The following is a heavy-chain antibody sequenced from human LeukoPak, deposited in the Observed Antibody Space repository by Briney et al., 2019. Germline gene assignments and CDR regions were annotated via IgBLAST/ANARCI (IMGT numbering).Heavy chain of an antibody. Sequence: PSETLSLTCAVYGGSFSGYYWSWIRQPPGKGLEWIGYIYYSGSTNYNPSLKSRVTISVDTSKNQFSLKLSSVTAADTAVYYCARDSSGVRSNWFDPWGQGTLVTVSS. D-gene: IGHD6-19*01. CDR1: GGSFSGYY. V-gene: IGHV4-59*01. CDR3: ARDSSGVRSNWFDP. J-gene: IGHJ5*02. CDR2: IYYSGST.